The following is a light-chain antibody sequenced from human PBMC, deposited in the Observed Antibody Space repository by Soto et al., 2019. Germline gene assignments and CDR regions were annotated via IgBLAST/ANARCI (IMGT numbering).Light chain of an antibody. CDR3: QSYDSSLSASV. V-gene: IGLV1-40*01. CDR1: SSNIGAGYD. J-gene: IGLJ1*01. Sequence: QSVLTQPPSVSGAPGQRVTISCTGSSSNIGAGYDVHWYQQLPGTAPKLLIYGNSNRPSGVPDRFSGSKSGTSASLAITGLQAEDEAYYYCQSYDSSLSASVFGTGTKVTVL. CDR2: GNS.